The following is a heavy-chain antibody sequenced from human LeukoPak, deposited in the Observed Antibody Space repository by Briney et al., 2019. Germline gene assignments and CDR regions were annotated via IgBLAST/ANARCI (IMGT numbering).Heavy chain of an antibody. CDR1: GGSISSGGYS. CDR2: IYHSGST. Sequence: SETLSLTCAVSGGSISSGGYSWSWNRQPRGKGLEWIGYIYHSGSTYYNPSLKSRVTISVDRSKNQFSLKLSSVTAADTTVYYCARGPVSPKDYYYYYGIDVWGQGTTVTVSS. CDR3: ARGPVSPKDYYYYYGIDV. D-gene: IGHD2-8*01. J-gene: IGHJ6*02. V-gene: IGHV4-30-2*01.